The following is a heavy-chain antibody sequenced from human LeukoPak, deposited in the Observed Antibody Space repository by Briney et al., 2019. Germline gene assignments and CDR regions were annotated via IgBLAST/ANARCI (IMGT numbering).Heavy chain of an antibody. D-gene: IGHD6-19*01. J-gene: IGHJ4*02. CDR2: IYPGDSDT. CDR1: GYSFTSYW. CDR3: ATHSIAVAGYFDY. Sequence: GESLKISCKGSGYSFTSYWIGWVRQMPGKGLEWMGIIYPGDSDTRYSPPFQGQVTISADKSISTAYLQWSSLKASDTAMYYCATHSIAVAGYFDYWDQGTLVTVSS. V-gene: IGHV5-51*01.